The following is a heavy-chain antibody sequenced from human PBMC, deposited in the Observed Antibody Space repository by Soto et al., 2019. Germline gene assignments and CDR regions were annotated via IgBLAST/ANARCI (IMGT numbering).Heavy chain of an antibody. Sequence: SETLSLTCTVSGGSISSSSYYWGWIRQPPGKGLEWIGSIYYSGSTYYNPSLKSRVTISVDTSKNQFSLKLSSVTAADTAVYYCARHIGWAAAGGYYYGMDVWGQGTTVTVSS. V-gene: IGHV4-39*01. CDR2: IYYSGST. CDR3: ARHIGWAAAGGYYYGMDV. J-gene: IGHJ6*02. D-gene: IGHD6-13*01. CDR1: GGSISSSSYY.